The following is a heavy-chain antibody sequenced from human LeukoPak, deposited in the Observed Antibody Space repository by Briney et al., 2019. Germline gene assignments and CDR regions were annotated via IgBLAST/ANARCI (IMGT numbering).Heavy chain of an antibody. J-gene: IGHJ6*02. Sequence: PSETLSLTCAVYGGSFSGYYWSWIRQPPGKGLEWIGYIYYSGSTSYNPSLKSRVTISVDTSKNQLSLKLSSVTAADTAVYYCARGRRNPSYYYGMDVWGQGTTVTVSS. D-gene: IGHD1-14*01. CDR3: ARGRRNPSYYYGMDV. V-gene: IGHV4-59*01. CDR1: GGSFSGYY. CDR2: IYYSGST.